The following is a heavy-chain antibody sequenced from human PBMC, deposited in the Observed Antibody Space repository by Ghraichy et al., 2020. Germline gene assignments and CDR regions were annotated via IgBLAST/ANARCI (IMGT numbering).Heavy chain of an antibody. CDR3: VRDYGDYRIDY. J-gene: IGHJ4*02. CDR1: GFTFSGVT. D-gene: IGHD4-17*01. V-gene: IGHV3-21*01. CDR2: MNSGSTSF. Sequence: GGSLRLSCVASGFTFSGVTMKWVRQAPGKGPEWISSMNSGSTSFYYADSVKGRFTISRDNARNSLFLQMNSLRAEDTVLYYCVRDYGDYRIDYWGQGALVTVSS.